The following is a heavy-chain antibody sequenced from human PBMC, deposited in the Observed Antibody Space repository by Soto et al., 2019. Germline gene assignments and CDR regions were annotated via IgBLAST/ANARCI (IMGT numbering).Heavy chain of an antibody. Sequence: QVHLVQSGAEVKKPGASVKVSCQASGYAFTTYGITWVRQAPGQGLEWMGWISAHNGNTNYAQKLQGRVTVTRDTPTSTAYMELRGLRSDVTAVYYCARGRYGDYWGQGALVTVSS. CDR3: ARGRYGDY. CDR1: GYAFTTYG. D-gene: IGHD1-1*01. V-gene: IGHV1-18*01. J-gene: IGHJ4*02. CDR2: ISAHNGNT.